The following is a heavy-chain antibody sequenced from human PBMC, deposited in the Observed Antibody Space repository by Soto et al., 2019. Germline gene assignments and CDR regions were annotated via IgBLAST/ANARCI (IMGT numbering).Heavy chain of an antibody. Sequence: GSLRLSCAASGFTFSSYAMSWVRQAPGKGLEWVSAISGSGGSTYYADSVKGRFTISRDNSKNTLYLQMNSLRAEDTAVYYCAKEYSVVPAAIESVHAFDIWGQGTMVTVSS. CDR3: AKEYSVVPAAIESVHAFDI. D-gene: IGHD2-2*01. CDR2: ISGSGGST. CDR1: GFTFSSYA. V-gene: IGHV3-23*01. J-gene: IGHJ3*02.